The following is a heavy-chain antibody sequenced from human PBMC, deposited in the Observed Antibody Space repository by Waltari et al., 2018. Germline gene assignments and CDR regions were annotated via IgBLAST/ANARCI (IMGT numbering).Heavy chain of an antibody. D-gene: IGHD5-18*01. Sequence: QVQLQQWGAGLLKPSETLSLTCAVYGGSFSGYYWSWIRQPPGKGLEWIGEINHSGSTNYNPALKSRVTISVDTSKNQFSRKLSSVTAADTAVYYCARLGYSYAFDYWGQGTLVTVSS. CDR2: INHSGST. J-gene: IGHJ4*02. CDR3: ARLGYSYAFDY. CDR1: GGSFSGYY. V-gene: IGHV4-34*01.